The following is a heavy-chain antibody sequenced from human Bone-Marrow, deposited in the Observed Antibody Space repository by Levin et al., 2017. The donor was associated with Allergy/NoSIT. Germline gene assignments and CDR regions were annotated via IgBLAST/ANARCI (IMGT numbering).Heavy chain of an antibody. Sequence: GGSLRLSCAASGFTFGGYTMNWVRQAPGKGLEWVSSITGSIYIYYADSVKGRFTISRDSAKNSVYLQMNSLRAEDTAVYYCARVGGRQQLGPYYFDYWGQGTLVTVSS. CDR3: ARVGGRQQLGPYYFDY. V-gene: IGHV3-21*01. CDR1: GFTFGGYT. CDR2: ITGSIYI. D-gene: IGHD6-13*01. J-gene: IGHJ4*02.